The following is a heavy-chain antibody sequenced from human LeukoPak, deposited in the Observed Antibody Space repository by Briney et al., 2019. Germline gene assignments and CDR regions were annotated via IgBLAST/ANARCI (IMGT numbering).Heavy chain of an antibody. CDR3: ARDSSSWGYYYYYYYMDV. V-gene: IGHV3-7*01. D-gene: IGHD6-13*01. CDR2: IKQDGSEK. CDR1: GFTVSSNY. J-gene: IGHJ6*03. Sequence: GGSLRLSCVASGFTVSSNYMSWVRQAPGKGLEWVANIKQDGSEKYYVDSVKGRFTISRDNAKNSLYLQMNSLRAEDTAVYYCARDSSSWGYYYYYYYMDVWGKGTTVTVSS.